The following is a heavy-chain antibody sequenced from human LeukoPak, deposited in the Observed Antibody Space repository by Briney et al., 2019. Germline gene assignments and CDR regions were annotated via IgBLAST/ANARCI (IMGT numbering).Heavy chain of an antibody. J-gene: IGHJ4*02. CDR2: INQDGSEK. CDR3: ARGGGYSGLYYFDY. D-gene: IGHD5-12*01. Sequence: GGSLRLSCTASGFTFSSYWMSWVRQAPGKGLEWVANINQDGSEKNYVDSVKGRFTISRDNAKNSLYLQMNSLRAEDTAVYYCARGGGYSGLYYFDYWGQGTLVTVSS. CDR1: GFTFSSYW. V-gene: IGHV3-7*04.